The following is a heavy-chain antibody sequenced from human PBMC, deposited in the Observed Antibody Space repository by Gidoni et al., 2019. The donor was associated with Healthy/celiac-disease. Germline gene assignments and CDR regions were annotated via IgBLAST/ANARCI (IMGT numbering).Heavy chain of an antibody. D-gene: IGHD4-17*01. CDR2: ISDYNGNT. CDR3: ASYGGGDYDGAFDY. J-gene: IGHJ4*02. V-gene: IGHV1-18*01. CDR1: GYTFTSYG. Sequence: QVQLVQSGAEVQKPGASVKVSCKASGYTFTSYGISWVRQAPGQGLEWMGWISDYNGNTNYAQKFQGRVTMTTDTSPSTAYMELRSLRSDDTAVYYCASYGGGDYDGAFDYWGQGTLVTVSS.